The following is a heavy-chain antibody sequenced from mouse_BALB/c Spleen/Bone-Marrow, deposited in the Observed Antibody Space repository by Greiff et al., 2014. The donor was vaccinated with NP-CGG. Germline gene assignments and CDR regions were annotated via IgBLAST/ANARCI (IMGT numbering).Heavy chain of an antibody. CDR3: RRAAGTGLAY. D-gene: IGHD3-3*01. Sequence: QVQLKESGTELVKPGASVKLSCKASGYTFTSYYMFWVKQRPGQGLEWIGEINPSNGGTIFHEKFKSKVTLTVDKSSSTAYIQLIGPKAEDLAVYYWRRAAGTGLAYWGQGTPVTVS. J-gene: IGHJ3*01. CDR1: GYTFTSYY. CDR2: INPSNGGT. V-gene: IGHV1S81*02.